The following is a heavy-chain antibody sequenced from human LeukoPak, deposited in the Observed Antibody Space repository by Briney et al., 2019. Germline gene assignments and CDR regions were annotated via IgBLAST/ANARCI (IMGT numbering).Heavy chain of an antibody. V-gene: IGHV3-48*03. D-gene: IGHD4-17*01. CDR3: ARDSTPYGDLGY. CDR2: ISTSGNTI. J-gene: IGHJ4*02. Sequence: GRSLRLSCAASGFTFSSYEMNWVRLAPGKGLEWLSYISTSGNTIYYADSVKGRFTISRDNAKNSLYLQMNSLKAEDTAIYYCARDSTPYGDLGYWGQGTLVTVSS. CDR1: GFTFSSYE.